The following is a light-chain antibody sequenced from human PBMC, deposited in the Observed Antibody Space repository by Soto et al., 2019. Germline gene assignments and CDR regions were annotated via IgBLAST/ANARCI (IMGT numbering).Light chain of an antibody. CDR2: GAS. CDR1: QSVSGN. CDR3: QQYNNWPPWT. V-gene: IGKV3D-15*01. J-gene: IGKJ1*01. Sequence: EILMTQSPATLSVSPGERAALSCRASQSVSGNLAWYQQKPGQAPRRLIYGASNRATGIPARFSGSGSGTEFTLTISSLQSEDFAIYYCQQYNNWPPWTFGQGTKVEI.